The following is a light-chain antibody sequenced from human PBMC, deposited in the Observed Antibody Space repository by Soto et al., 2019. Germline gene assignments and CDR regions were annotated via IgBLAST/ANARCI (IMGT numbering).Light chain of an antibody. CDR2: RAS. J-gene: IGKJ1*01. V-gene: IGKV3-15*01. CDR1: QSVSNN. CDR3: QHYNNWPPWT. Sequence: EVVMTQSPATLSVSPGERATLSCRASQSVSNNLAWYQQKRGQAPRLLIYRASTRATGIPARFSGSGSGTECTLTISSLQSEDFAVYYCQHYNNWPPWTFGQGTKVEIK.